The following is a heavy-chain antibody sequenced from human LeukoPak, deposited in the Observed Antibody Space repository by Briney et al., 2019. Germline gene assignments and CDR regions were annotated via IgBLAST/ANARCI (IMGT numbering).Heavy chain of an antibody. CDR1: GSTFSSYA. D-gene: IGHD2-21*01. Sequence: PGGSLRLSCAGSGSTFSSYAMSWVRQAPGKGLEWVSLISGGGYTTNYADPVKGRFTISRDNSKNTLYLQMNSLRADDTAVYYCAKESDGDFDYWGQGTLVTVST. CDR3: AKESDGDFDY. J-gene: IGHJ4*02. CDR2: ISGGGYTT. V-gene: IGHV3-23*01.